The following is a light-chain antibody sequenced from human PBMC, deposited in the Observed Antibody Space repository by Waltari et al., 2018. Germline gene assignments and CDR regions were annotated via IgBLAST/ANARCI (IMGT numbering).Light chain of an antibody. CDR2: AAS. J-gene: IGKJ1*01. CDR1: QSISSY. V-gene: IGKV1-39*01. CDR3: QQSYSTPPT. Sequence: DIQMTQSPSSLSASVADRVTITSRASQSISSYLNWYQQKPGKAPKLLIYAASSLQSGVPSRFSGSGSGTDFTLTISSLQPEDFATYYCQQSYSTPPTFGQGTKVEIK.